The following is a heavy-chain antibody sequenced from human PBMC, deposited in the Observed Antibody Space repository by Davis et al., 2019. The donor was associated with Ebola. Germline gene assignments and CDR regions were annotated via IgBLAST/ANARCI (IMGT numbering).Heavy chain of an antibody. CDR1: GGSISSYY. CDR3: ATDYLHY. D-gene: IGHD4-11*01. J-gene: IGHJ4*02. Sequence: SETLSLTCTVSGGSISSYYWSWIRQPPGKGLEWIGEISHSGSTNYNPSLKSRVTLSVDTSKNQFSLKLRSLTAADTAVYYCATDYLHYWGQGTLVTVSS. CDR2: ISHSGST. V-gene: IGHV4-34*01.